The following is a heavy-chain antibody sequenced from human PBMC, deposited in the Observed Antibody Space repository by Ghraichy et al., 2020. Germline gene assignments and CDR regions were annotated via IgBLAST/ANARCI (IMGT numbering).Heavy chain of an antibody. CDR2: IYDDGTT. J-gene: IGHJ6*02. D-gene: IGHD2/OR15-2a*01. V-gene: IGHV3-66*04. CDR3: ARRLYGTSPAYYYGMDV. CDR1: GFTVSTKY. Sequence: SCAASGFTVSTKYMSWVRQAPGKGLEWVSVIYDDGTTYYIDAVKGRFTLSRDNSKNTLYLQMNSLRAEDAAVYYCARRLYGTSPAYYYGMDVWGQGTMVTVSS.